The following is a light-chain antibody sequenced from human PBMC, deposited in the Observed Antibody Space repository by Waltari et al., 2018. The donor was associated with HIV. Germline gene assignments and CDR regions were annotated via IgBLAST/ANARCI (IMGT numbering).Light chain of an antibody. CDR2: ENN. Sequence: QSVLTQPPSVSAAPGQKVTFSCSGSTSHIGANYVSWYQQLPRTAPKLLIYENNKRPSGIPDRFSGSKSGTSATLGITGLQTGDEADYYCGTWDSNLAAWVFGGGTKVTVL. V-gene: IGLV1-51*02. J-gene: IGLJ3*02. CDR3: GTWDSNLAAWV. CDR1: TSHIGANY.